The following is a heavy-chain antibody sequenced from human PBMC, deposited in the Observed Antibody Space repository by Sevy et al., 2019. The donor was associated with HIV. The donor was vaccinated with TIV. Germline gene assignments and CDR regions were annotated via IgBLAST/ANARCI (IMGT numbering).Heavy chain of an antibody. CDR2: ISSSGTTI. V-gene: IGHV3-48*03. CDR1: GFTFSSYE. D-gene: IGHD1-1*01. Sequence: GGSLRLSCAASGFTFSSYEMNWVRQAPGKGLQWLSYISSSGTTIYYVDSVKGRFTISRDNAKNSLYLKMNSLRAEDTAVYYCAREKRQDYYYYGMDVWGQGTTVTVSS. CDR3: AREKRQDYYYYGMDV. J-gene: IGHJ6*02.